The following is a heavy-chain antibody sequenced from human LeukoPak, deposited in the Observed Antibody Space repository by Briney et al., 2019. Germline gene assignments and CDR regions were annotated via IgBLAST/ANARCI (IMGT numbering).Heavy chain of an antibody. CDR3: ARDLFSGSYYDY. CDR2: IWYGCNNK. V-gene: IGHV3-33*08. Sequence: SGGSLSLSCAASGFTLSRYGLHWVRQAPRRQLQWVGVIWYGCNNKYYGVSVKGRFTMTRDNSKNTLYLQMNSLRAEDTAVYYCARDLFSGSYYDYWGQGTLVTVSS. J-gene: IGHJ4*02. CDR1: GFTLSRYG. D-gene: IGHD1-26*01.